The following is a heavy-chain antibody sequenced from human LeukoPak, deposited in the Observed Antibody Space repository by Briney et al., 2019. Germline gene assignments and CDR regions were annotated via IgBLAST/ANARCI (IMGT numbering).Heavy chain of an antibody. CDR2: IWYDGINQ. CDR1: GFNFLTSG. CDR3: ASVIRGFGALDY. Sequence: GGSLRLSCAAPGFNFLTSGTHWVRKAPGKGLDWLAAIWYDGINQDYAESVKGRFTISRDNYKSTLSLQMNSLRAEDTAGYYCASVIRGFGALDYWGQGTLVTVSS. V-gene: IGHV3-33*01. D-gene: IGHD3-10*01. J-gene: IGHJ4*02.